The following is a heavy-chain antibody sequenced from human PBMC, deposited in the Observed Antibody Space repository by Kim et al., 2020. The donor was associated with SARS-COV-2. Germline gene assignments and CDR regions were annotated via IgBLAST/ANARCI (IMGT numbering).Heavy chain of an antibody. Sequence: GGSLRLSCAASGFTFSDYYMSWIRQAPGKGLEWVSYISSSGSTIYYADSVKGRFTISRDNAKNSLYLQMNSLRAEDTAVYYCARARNSHQTDYYYYMDGWGKATKVTDSS. CDR2: ISSSGSTI. CDR1: GFTFSDYY. CDR3: ARARNSHQTDYYYYMDG. V-gene: IGHV3-11*01. J-gene: IGHJ6*03. D-gene: IGHD1-1*01.